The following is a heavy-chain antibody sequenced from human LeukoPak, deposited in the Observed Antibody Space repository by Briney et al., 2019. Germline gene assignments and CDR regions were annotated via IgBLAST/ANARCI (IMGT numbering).Heavy chain of an antibody. J-gene: IGHJ6*02. CDR2: VIPILGTA. CDR1: GDTFTDYA. V-gene: IGHV1-69*04. CDR3: ARDGWMDV. D-gene: IGHD2-15*01. Sequence: SVKVSCKASGDTFTDYAISWVRQAPGQGLEWVGRVIPILGTANYAQRFQGRVTIIADKSTSTVYMELSSLTAEDTAMYYCARDGWMDVWGQGTTVTVSS.